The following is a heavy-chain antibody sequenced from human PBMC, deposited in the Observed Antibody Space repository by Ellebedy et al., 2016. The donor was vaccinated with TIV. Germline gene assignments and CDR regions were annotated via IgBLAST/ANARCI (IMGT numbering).Heavy chain of an antibody. V-gene: IGHV3-30*03. CDR1: GFIFSSYG. D-gene: IGHD3-22*01. Sequence: GESLKISCAASGFIFSSYGMHWVRQAPGKGLEWVAGISYAGRNKNYADSVKGRFTISRDNSKSTLYLQMNSLRPEDTAVYYCATHYSDTSGNHYAGGYWGQGTLGTVSS. J-gene: IGHJ4*02. CDR2: ISYAGRNK. CDR3: ATHYSDTSGNHYAGGY.